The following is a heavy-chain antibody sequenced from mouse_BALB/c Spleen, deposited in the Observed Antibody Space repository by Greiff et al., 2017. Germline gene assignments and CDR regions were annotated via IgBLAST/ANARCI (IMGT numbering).Heavy chain of an antibody. D-gene: IGHD2-12*01. Sequence: EVQLVESGGGLVKPGGSLKLSCAASGFTFSSYAMSWVRQTPEKGLEWVAAISSGGSTNYTYSVKSRISISIDNAKNTQFLHMNSLMTEDTAMYYCARCGAATYDGLAYWGQGTLVTVSA. CDR1: GFTFSSYA. J-gene: IGHJ3*01. CDR3: ARCGAATYDGLAY. V-gene: IGHV5-6-5*01. CDR2: ISSGGST.